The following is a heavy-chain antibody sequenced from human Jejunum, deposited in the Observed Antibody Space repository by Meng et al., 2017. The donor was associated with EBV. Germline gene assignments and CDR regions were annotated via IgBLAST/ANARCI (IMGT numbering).Heavy chain of an antibody. Sequence: LELAEPGSGLVKPSETLSLTCACSGGAISSGGYSWHWIRQPPGKGLQWIGYIYYSGSAFYNPSLKSRVTLSVDRSKNQFSLNLSSVTAADTAVYYCARGAYFDYWGQGTLVTVSS. V-gene: IGHV4-30-2*01. CDR3: ARGAYFDY. CDR2: IYYSGSA. CDR1: GGAISSGGYS. J-gene: IGHJ4*02.